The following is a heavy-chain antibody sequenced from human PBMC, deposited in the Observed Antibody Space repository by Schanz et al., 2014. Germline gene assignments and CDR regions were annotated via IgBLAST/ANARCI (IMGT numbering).Heavy chain of an antibody. D-gene: IGHD3-22*01. CDR3: AKDHFGHYDSSGCSDCYYYGMDV. V-gene: IGHV3-23*04. CDR2: ISGSGLST. J-gene: IGHJ6*02. Sequence: VQLVESGGGVVQPGRSLRLSCAASGFTFSNFAIHWVRQAPGKGLEWVSAISGSGLSTFYADSVKGRFTISRDNSNNTLSLQMNSLRAEDTAVYYCAKDHFGHYDSSGCSDCYYYGMDVWGQGTLVTVSS. CDR1: GFTFSNFA.